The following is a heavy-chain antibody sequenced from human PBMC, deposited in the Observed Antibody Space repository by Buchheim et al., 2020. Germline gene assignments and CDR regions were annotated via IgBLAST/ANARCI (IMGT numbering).Heavy chain of an antibody. D-gene: IGHD6-19*01. CDR2: IKRNADGGTI. CDR1: GFTFNNAL. Sequence: EVQLVESGGGLVKPGGSLRLSCAASGFTFNNALMSWVRQAPGKGLEWLGRIKRNADGGTIDYAPPVKGRFTMSRDDSDNTLYLQMNSLRTEDTAVYYCTTHSSAWGWGGFWGQGTL. J-gene: IGHJ4*02. V-gene: IGHV3-15*01. CDR3: TTHSSAWGWGGF.